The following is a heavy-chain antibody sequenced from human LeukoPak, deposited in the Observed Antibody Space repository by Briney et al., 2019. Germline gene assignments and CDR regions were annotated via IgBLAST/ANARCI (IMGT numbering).Heavy chain of an antibody. V-gene: IGHV4-39*01. Sequence: GSLRLSCAASGFTFRDFYMSWIRQPPGKGLEWIGSIYYSGSTYYNPSLKSRVTISVDTSKNQFSLKLSSVTAADTAVYYCARHPSSFSGQSFDYWGQGTLVTVSS. D-gene: IGHD3-10*01. J-gene: IGHJ4*02. CDR1: GFTFRDFY. CDR3: ARHPSSFSGQSFDY. CDR2: IYYSGST.